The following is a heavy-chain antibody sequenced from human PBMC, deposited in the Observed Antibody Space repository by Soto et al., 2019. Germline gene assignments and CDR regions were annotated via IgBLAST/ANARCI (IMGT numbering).Heavy chain of an antibody. J-gene: IGHJ4*02. Sequence: SVKVSCKASGGTFSSYAISWVRQAPGQGLEWMGGIIPIFGTANYAQKFQGRVTITADESTSTAYMELSSLRSGDTAVYYCARDPSCDGDCYFDYWGQGTLVTVSS. CDR3: ARDPSCDGDCYFDY. CDR1: GGTFSSYA. V-gene: IGHV1-69*13. D-gene: IGHD2-21*02. CDR2: IIPIFGTA.